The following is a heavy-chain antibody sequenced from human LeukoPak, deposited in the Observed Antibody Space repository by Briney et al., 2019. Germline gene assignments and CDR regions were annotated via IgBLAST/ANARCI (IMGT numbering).Heavy chain of an antibody. CDR2: ISGSGGST. D-gene: IGHD2-2*01. Sequence: GGSLRLSCAASGFTFSSYAMSWVRQAPGKGLEWVSAISGSGGSTYYADSVKGRFTISRDNSKNMLYLQMNSLRAEDTAVYYCAKDREYQLPAYYFDYWGQGTLVTVSS. CDR1: GFTFSSYA. CDR3: AKDREYQLPAYYFDY. J-gene: IGHJ4*02. V-gene: IGHV3-23*01.